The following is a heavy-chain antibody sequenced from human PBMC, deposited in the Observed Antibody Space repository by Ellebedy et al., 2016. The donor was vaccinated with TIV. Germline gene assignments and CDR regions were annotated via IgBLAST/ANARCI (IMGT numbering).Heavy chain of an antibody. CDR2: INPNSGGT. Sequence: ASVKVSXKASGYTFTGYYMHWVRQAPGQGLEWMGWINPNSGGTNYAQKFQGRVTMTRDTSISTAYMELSRLRSDDTAVYYCARVQGNYGSGSYMGDGDYWGQGTLVTVSS. J-gene: IGHJ4*02. D-gene: IGHD3-10*01. V-gene: IGHV1-2*02. CDR1: GYTFTGYY. CDR3: ARVQGNYGSGSYMGDGDY.